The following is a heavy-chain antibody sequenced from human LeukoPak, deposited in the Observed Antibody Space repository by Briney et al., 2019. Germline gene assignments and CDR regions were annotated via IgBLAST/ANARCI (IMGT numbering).Heavy chain of an antibody. J-gene: IGHJ5*02. Sequence: SEALSLTCTVSGGSISSYYWSWIRRPPGKGLEWIGYIYYSGSTNYNPSLKSRVTISVDTSKNQFSLKLTSVTAADTAVYYCARYCSGGSCGFDPWGQGTLVTVSS. CDR1: GGSISSYY. CDR3: ARYCSGGSCGFDP. D-gene: IGHD2-15*01. CDR2: IYYSGST. V-gene: IGHV4-59*01.